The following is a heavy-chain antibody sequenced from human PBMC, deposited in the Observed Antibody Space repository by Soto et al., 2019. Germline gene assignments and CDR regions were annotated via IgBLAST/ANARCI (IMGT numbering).Heavy chain of an antibody. CDR2: IYHSGST. Sequence: QVQLQESGPGLVKPSGTLSLTCAVSGGSISSSNWWSWVRQPPGKGLEWIGEIYHSGSTNYNPSLKSRVTISVDKSKNQFSLKLSSVTAADTAVYYCARDRRDYVWGSYREGAFDIWSQGTMVTVSS. CDR3: ARDRRDYVWGSYREGAFDI. J-gene: IGHJ3*02. V-gene: IGHV4-4*02. CDR1: GGSISSSNW. D-gene: IGHD3-16*02.